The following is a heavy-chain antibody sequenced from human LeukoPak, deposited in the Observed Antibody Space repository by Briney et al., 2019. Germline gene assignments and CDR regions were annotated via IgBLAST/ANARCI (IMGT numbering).Heavy chain of an antibody. CDR2: IKHDGSEK. D-gene: IGHD3-3*01. CDR1: GFIFTNYF. J-gene: IGHJ4*02. CDR3: ATDRGWRTSGYYLYYFEY. Sequence: GGSLRLSCAASGFIFTNYFMSWVRQAPGKGLEWLASIKHDGSEKYYVDSVRGRFTISRDNTMNSLYLQMSSLRAEDTAVYYCATDRGWRTSGYYLYYFEYWGQGTLVTFSS. V-gene: IGHV3-7*01.